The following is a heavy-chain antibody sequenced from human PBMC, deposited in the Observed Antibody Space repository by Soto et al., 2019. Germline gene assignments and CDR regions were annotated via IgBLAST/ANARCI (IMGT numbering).Heavy chain of an antibody. CDR3: ARDPQAYDYIWGSYRYTNADY. CDR2: INAGNGNT. V-gene: IGHV1-3*01. CDR1: GYTFTSYA. Sequence: ASVKVSCKASGYTFTSYAMHWVRQAPGQRLEWMGWINAGNGNTKYSQKFKGRVTITRDTSASTAYMELSSLRSEDTAVYYCARDPQAYDYIWGSYRYTNADYWGQGTLVTVSS. D-gene: IGHD3-16*02. J-gene: IGHJ4*02.